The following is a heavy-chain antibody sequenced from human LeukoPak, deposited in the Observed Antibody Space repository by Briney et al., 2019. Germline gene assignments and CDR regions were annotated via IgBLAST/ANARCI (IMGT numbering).Heavy chain of an antibody. CDR2: IYTSGST. V-gene: IGHV4-61*02. CDR1: GGSISSGSYY. Sequence: SETLSLTCAVSGGSISSGSYYWSWIRQPAGKGLEWIGRIYTSGSTNYNPSLKSRVTISVDTSKNQFSLKLSSVTAADTAVYYCARQSAVPGNAFDIWGQGTMVTVSS. CDR3: ARQSAVPGNAFDI. D-gene: IGHD2-15*01. J-gene: IGHJ3*02.